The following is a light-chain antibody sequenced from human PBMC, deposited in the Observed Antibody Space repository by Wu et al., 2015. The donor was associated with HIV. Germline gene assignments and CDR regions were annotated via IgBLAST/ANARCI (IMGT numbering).Light chain of an antibody. Sequence: EIVLTQSPGTLSLSPGERATLSCRASQSVTSSYLAWYQQKPGQAPRLLIYGASSRATGIPDRFSGSGSGTDFTLTISRLEPEDFAVYYCHQYGYSPPTFGQGTKVEIK. V-gene: IGKV3-20*01. CDR2: GAS. J-gene: IGKJ1*01. CDR3: HQYGYSPPT. CDR1: QSVTSSY.